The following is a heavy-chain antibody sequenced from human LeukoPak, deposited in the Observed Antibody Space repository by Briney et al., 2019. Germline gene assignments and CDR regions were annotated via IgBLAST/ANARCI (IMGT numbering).Heavy chain of an antibody. CDR2: FEPEDGET. CDR3: ATDASTGTVTNFKGAYYYYGMDV. Sequence: ASVKVSCKVSGYTLTELSMHWVRQAPGKGLEWMGGFEPEDGETIYAQKFQGRVTMTEDTSTDTAYMELSSLRSEDTAVYYCATDASTGTVTNFKGAYYYYGMDVWGQGTTVTVSS. J-gene: IGHJ6*02. D-gene: IGHD4-11*01. CDR1: GYTLTELS. V-gene: IGHV1-24*01.